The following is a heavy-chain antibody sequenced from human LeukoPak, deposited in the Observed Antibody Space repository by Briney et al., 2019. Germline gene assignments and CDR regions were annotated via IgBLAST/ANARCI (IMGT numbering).Heavy chain of an antibody. CDR1: GFTFSSYS. J-gene: IGHJ4*02. Sequence: GGSLRLSCAASGFTFSSYSMNWVRQAPGKGLEWVSYISSSSSTIYYADSVKGRFTISRDNAKNSLYLQMNSLRAEDTAVYYCAGRYDFWSGYYTDYFDYWGQGTLVTVSS. CDR2: ISSSSSTI. CDR3: AGRYDFWSGYYTDYFDY. D-gene: IGHD3-3*01. V-gene: IGHV3-48*01.